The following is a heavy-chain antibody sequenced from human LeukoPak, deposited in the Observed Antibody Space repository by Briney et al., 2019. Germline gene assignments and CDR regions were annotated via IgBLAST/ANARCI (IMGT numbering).Heavy chain of an antibody. V-gene: IGHV3-23*01. CDR1: GFTFSSYA. J-gene: IGHJ4*02. CDR3: AKDLGYCSSTSCHGY. D-gene: IGHD2-2*01. CDR2: ISGSGGGT. Sequence: GGSLRLSCAASGFTFSSYAMSWVRQAPGKGLEWVSAISGSGGGTFYADSVRGRFTISRDNSKNMLYLQMNSLRAEDTAVFYCAKDLGYCSSTSCHGYWGQGTLVTVSS.